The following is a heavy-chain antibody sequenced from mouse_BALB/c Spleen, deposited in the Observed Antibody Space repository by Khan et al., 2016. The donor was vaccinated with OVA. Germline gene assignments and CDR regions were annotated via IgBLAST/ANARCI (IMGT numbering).Heavy chain of an antibody. V-gene: IGHV9-1*02. CDR1: GYTFTNYG. CDR2: LNTYTGEP. J-gene: IGHJ1*01. CDR3: ARGASYWYFDV. Sequence: QIQLVQSGPELKKPGETVKISCKASGYTFTNYGMNWVKQAPGKGLKWMVWLNTYTGEPPYTDDFKGRFAFSLETSASTAYLQINNLKNEDMATYFCARGASYWYFDVWGAGTTVTVSS.